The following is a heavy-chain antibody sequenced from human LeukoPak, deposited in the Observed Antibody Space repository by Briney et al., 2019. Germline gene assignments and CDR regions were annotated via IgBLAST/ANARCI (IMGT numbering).Heavy chain of an antibody. Sequence: SETLSLTCTVSGGSISSYYWSWIRQPPGKGLGWIGYIYYSGSTNYNPSLKSRVTISVDTSKNQFSLKLSSVTAADTAVYYCARHTQLVIDYWGQGTLVTVSS. J-gene: IGHJ4*02. V-gene: IGHV4-59*08. CDR3: ARHTQLVIDY. CDR1: GGSISSYY. CDR2: IYYSGST. D-gene: IGHD6-6*01.